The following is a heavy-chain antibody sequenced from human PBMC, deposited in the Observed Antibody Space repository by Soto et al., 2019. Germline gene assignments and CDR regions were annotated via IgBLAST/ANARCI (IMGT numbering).Heavy chain of an antibody. CDR3: ARGSSGYCSGGSCYSVYYYGMDV. CDR1: GGSISSSSYY. CDR2: IYYSGST. V-gene: IGHV4-39*07. Sequence: PSETLSLTCTVSGGSISSSSYYWGWIRQPPGKGLEWIGSIYYSGSTNYNPSLKSRVTISVDTSKNQFSLKLSSVTAADTAVYYCARGSSGYCSGGSCYSVYYYGMDVWGQGTTVTVSS. D-gene: IGHD2-15*01. J-gene: IGHJ6*02.